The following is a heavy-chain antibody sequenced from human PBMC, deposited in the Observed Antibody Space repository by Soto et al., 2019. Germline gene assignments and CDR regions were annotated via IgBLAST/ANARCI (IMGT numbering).Heavy chain of an antibody. Sequence: GGSLRLSCVVSGFTLSAYGMHWIRQAPGKGLECLAVIWNDGKNEQYAESVKGRFTISRDNSKNTLYLQINSLRAEDTAVYYCARDAVQIWSYVGTFDIWGHGTLVTVSS. D-gene: IGHD2-8*01. CDR1: GFTLSAYG. CDR3: ARDAVQIWSYVGTFDI. V-gene: IGHV3-33*01. J-gene: IGHJ3*02. CDR2: IWNDGKNE.